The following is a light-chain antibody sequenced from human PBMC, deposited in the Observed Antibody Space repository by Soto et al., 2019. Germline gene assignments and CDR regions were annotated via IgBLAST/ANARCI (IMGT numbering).Light chain of an antibody. Sequence: QSVLTQPPSVSGAPGQRVTISCTGSRSNIGAGYDVHWYQQHPGKAPKLMIYEVSNRPSGVSNRFSGSKSGNTASLTISGLQAEDEVDYYCSSYTSSSTWVFGGGTKLTVL. J-gene: IGLJ3*02. CDR3: SSYTSSSTWV. CDR1: RSNIGAGYD. V-gene: IGLV2-14*01. CDR2: EVS.